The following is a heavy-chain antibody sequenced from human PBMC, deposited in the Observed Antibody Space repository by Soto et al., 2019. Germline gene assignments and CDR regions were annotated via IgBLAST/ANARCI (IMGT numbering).Heavy chain of an antibody. CDR3: ARDGGYSSSWYSFDP. V-gene: IGHV1-18*04. Sequence: ASVKVSCKASGYTFTSYGISWVRQAPGQGLEWMGWISAYNGNTNYAQKLQGRVTMTTDTSTSKAYMELRSLRSDDTAVYYCARDGGYSSSWYSFDPWGQGTLVTVSS. CDR1: GYTFTSYG. D-gene: IGHD6-13*01. CDR2: ISAYNGNT. J-gene: IGHJ5*02.